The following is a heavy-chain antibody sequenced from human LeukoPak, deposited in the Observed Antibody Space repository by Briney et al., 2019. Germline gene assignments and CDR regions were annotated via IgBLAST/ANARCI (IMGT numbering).Heavy chain of an antibody. CDR2: VNHRGST. CDR3: ASEIIVARGAFDI. D-gene: IGHD5-12*01. V-gene: IGHV4-34*01. CDR1: GGSLSGYY. J-gene: IGHJ3*02. Sequence: SETLSLTCAVYGGSLSGYYWSWFRQPPGKGLEWIGEVNHRGSTNYNPSLKSRVTISVDTSKNQFSLKLSSVTAADTAVYYCASEIIVARGAFDIWGQGTMVTVSS.